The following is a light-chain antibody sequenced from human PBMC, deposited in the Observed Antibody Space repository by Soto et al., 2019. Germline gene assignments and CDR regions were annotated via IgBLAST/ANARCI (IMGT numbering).Light chain of an antibody. J-gene: IGLJ2*01. V-gene: IGLV2-14*01. CDR2: DVN. Sequence: QSALTQPASVSGSPGQSITISCTGTSSDVGGFNYVSWYQQHPGKVPKLIIYDVNDRPSGVSDRFSGSKSGNTASLTISGLQAEGEADYFCSAYTSDTMHVLFGGGTKLTVL. CDR3: SAYTSDTMHVL. CDR1: SSDVGGFNY.